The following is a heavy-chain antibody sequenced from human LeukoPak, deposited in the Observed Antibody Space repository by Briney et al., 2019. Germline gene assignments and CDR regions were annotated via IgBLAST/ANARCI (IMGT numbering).Heavy chain of an antibody. D-gene: IGHD6-19*01. J-gene: IGHJ3*02. Sequence: ASVKVSCKASGYTFTSYGISWVRQAPGQGLEWMGWISAYNGNTNYAQKLQGRVTMTTDTSTSTAYMELRSLRSEDTAVYYCAKETGYSSGRNAFDIWGQGTMVTVSS. CDR2: ISAYNGNT. CDR3: AKETGYSSGRNAFDI. V-gene: IGHV1-18*01. CDR1: GYTFTSYG.